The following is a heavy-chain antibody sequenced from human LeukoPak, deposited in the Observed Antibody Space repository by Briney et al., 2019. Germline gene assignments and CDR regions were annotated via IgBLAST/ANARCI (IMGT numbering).Heavy chain of an antibody. CDR1: GFTFSSYG. J-gene: IGHJ4*02. V-gene: IGHV3-33*01. D-gene: IGHD2/OR15-2a*01. CDR2: IWYDGSNK. Sequence: GGSLRLSCAASGFTFSSYGMHWVRQAPGKGLEWVAVIWYDGSNKYYADSVKGRFTISRDNSKNTLYLQMNSLRAEDTAVYYWARNRALYYFDYGGQGPLFTVP. CDR3: ARNRALYYFDY.